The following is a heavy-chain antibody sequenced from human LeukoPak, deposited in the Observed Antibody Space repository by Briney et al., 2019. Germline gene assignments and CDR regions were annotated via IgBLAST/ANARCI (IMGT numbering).Heavy chain of an antibody. D-gene: IGHD3-22*01. CDR3: STYYYDSSGYWPSYY. Sequence: GASVKVSCKASGGTFSSYAISWVRQAPGQGLEWMGGIIPIFGTANYAQKFQGRVTITADKSTSTAYMELSSLRSEDTAVYYCSTYYYDSSGYWPSYYWGQGTLVTVSS. CDR1: GGTFSSYA. CDR2: IIPIFGTA. J-gene: IGHJ4*02. V-gene: IGHV1-69*06.